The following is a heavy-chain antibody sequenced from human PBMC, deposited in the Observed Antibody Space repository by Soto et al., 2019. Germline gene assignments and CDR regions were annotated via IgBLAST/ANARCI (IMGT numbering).Heavy chain of an antibody. CDR1: GYTFTSYA. CDR2: INAGNGNT. J-gene: IGHJ1*01. D-gene: IGHD2-15*01. CDR3: ATTTLLYCSGGSCYYRGYFQH. Sequence: EASVKVSCKASGYTFTSYAMHWVRQAPGQRLEWMGWINAGNGNTKYSQKFQGRVTITRDTSASTAYMELSSLRSEDTAVYYCATTTLLYCSGGSCYYRGYFQHWGQGTLVTVSS. V-gene: IGHV1-3*01.